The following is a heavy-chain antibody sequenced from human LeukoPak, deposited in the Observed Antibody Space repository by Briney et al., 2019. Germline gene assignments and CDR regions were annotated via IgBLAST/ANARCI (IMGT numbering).Heavy chain of an antibody. CDR1: GFTFSSYA. D-gene: IGHD6-19*01. Sequence: QSGGSLRLSCAASGFTFSSYAMHWVRQAPGKGLEWVAVISYDGSNKYYADSVKGRFTISRDNSKNTLYLQMNSPRAEDTAVYYCARDAIAVAGMSWGQGTLVTVSS. CDR3: ARDAIAVAGMS. CDR2: ISYDGSNK. V-gene: IGHV3-30*04. J-gene: IGHJ5*02.